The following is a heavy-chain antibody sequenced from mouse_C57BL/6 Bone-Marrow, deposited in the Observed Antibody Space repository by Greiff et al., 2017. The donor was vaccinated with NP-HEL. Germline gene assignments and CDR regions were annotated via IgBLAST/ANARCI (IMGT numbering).Heavy chain of an antibody. CDR2: IDPNSGGT. V-gene: IGHV1-72*01. CDR1: GYTFTSYW. CDR3: ARSDYYYGSSYDGFAY. D-gene: IGHD1-1*01. J-gene: IGHJ3*01. Sequence: QVQLQQPGAELVKPGASVKLSCKASGYTFTSYWMHWVKQRPGRGLEWNGRIDPNSGGTKYNEKFKSKATLTVDKPSSTAYMQLSSLTSEDSAVYYCARSDYYYGSSYDGFAYWGQGTLVTVSA.